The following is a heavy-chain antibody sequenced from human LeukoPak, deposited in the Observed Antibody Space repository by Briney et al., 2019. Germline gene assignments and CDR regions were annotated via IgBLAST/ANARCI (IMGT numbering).Heavy chain of an antibody. Sequence: GGSLRLSCAASGFTFSDYYMSWIRQAPGKELEWVSYISSSSSRSYTNYADSVKGRFTISRDNAKNSLYLQMNSLRAEDTAVYYCARARYSSTWGYFQHWGQGTLVTVSS. CDR1: GFTFSDYY. J-gene: IGHJ1*01. CDR2: ISSSSSRSYT. V-gene: IGHV3-11*05. CDR3: ARARYSSTWGYFQH. D-gene: IGHD6-13*01.